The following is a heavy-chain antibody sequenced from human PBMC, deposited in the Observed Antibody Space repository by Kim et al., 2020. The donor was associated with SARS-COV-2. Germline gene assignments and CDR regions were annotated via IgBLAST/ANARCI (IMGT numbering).Heavy chain of an antibody. CDR2: IYYSGST. D-gene: IGHD4-17*01. Sequence: SETLSLTCTVSGGSISSSSYYWGWIRQPPGKGLEWIGSIYYSGSTYYNPSLKSRVTIAVDTSKNQFSLKLSSVTAADTAVYYCARHVATVVTPEHFDLWGRGTLVTVSS. V-gene: IGHV4-39*01. CDR3: ARHVATVVTPEHFDL. J-gene: IGHJ2*01. CDR1: GGSISSSSYY.